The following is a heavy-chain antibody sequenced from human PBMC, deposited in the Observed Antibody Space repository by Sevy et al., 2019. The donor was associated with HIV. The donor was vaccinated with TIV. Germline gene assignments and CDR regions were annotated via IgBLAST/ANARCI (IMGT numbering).Heavy chain of an antibody. CDR1: GFTFRNAW. J-gene: IGHJ4*02. CDR2: IRSKADGGGT. Sequence: GGSLRLSCAASGFTFRNAWMSWVRQAPGKGLEWVGRIRSKADGGGTNYAAAVKGRFTISRDDSKKTLYLQMDSLKTDDTAVYYCASSGEYPIEGYWGQGALVTVSS. V-gene: IGHV3-15*01. CDR3: ASSGEYPIEGY. D-gene: IGHD4-17*01.